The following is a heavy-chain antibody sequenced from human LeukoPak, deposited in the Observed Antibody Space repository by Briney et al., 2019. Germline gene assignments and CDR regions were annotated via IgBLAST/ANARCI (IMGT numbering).Heavy chain of an antibody. CDR1: GYTFTGYY. CDR2: INPNSGGT. V-gene: IGHV1-2*02. CDR3: ARDLGIAVAGTVVY. Sequence: PGASVRVSCKASGYTFTGYYMHWVRQAPGQGLEWMGWINPNSGGTNYAQKFQGRVTMTRDTSISTAYMELSRLRSDDTAVYYCARDLGIAVAGTVVYWGQGTLVTVSS. J-gene: IGHJ4*02. D-gene: IGHD6-19*01.